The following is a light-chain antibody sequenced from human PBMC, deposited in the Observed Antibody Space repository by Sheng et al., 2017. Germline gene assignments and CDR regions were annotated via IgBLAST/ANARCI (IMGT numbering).Light chain of an antibody. CDR1: HSISTS. CDR2: KAS. CDR3: LQYGSYWT. J-gene: IGKJ1*01. Sequence: DIAMTQSPYTLSASVGDRVTITCRASHSISTSLAWYQQKPGKAPKLLIYKASSLESAVPSRFSGSGSGTEFTLTISSLQPDDFATYYCLQYGSYWTFGQGTKVEIK. V-gene: IGKV1-5*03.